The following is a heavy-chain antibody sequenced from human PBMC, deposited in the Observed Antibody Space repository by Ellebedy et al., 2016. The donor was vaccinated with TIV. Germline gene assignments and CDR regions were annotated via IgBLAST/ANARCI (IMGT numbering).Heavy chain of an antibody. CDR1: GVTFSSYS. J-gene: IGHJ2*01. D-gene: IGHD4-17*01. CDR2: ISYDGSNK. CDR3: ARKVPAPTTVPPNWYFDL. Sequence: GESLKISCAASGVTFSSYSMSWVRQAPGKGLEWVAVISYDGSNKYYADSVKGRFSISRDNAKNSLYLQMNSLRAEDTAVYYCARKVPAPTTVPPNWYFDLWGRGTLVTVSS. V-gene: IGHV3-30-3*01.